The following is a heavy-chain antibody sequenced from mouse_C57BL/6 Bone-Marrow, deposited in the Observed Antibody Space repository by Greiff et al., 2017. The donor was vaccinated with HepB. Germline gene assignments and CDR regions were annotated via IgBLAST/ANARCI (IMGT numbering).Heavy chain of an antibody. CDR1: GYTFTSYW. V-gene: IGHV1-64*01. CDR3: GRSDYDEGY. D-gene: IGHD2-4*01. J-gene: IGHJ3*01. CDR2: IHPNSGST. Sequence: VQLQQSGAELARPGASVKLSCKASGYTFTSYWMHWVKQRPGQGLEWIGMIHPNSGSTNYNEKFKSKATLTVDKSSSTAYMQLSSLTSEDSAVYYCGRSDYDEGYWGQGTLVTVSA.